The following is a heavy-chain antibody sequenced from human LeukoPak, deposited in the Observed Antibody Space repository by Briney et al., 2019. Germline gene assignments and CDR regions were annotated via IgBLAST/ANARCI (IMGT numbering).Heavy chain of an antibody. D-gene: IGHD3-22*01. CDR2: INPNSGGT. V-gene: IGHV1-2*06. J-gene: IGHJ4*02. Sequence: ASVKVSCKASGYTLTDYYMHWVRQAPGQGLEWMGRINPNSGGTNYAQKFQGRVTMTRDTSISTVYMELSRLRSDETAVYYCARVGYYEGSGYYEYWGQGTLVTVSS. CDR1: GYTLTDYY. CDR3: ARVGYYEGSGYYEY.